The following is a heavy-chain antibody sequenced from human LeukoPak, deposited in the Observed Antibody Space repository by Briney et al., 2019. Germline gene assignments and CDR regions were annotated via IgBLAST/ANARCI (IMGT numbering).Heavy chain of an antibody. D-gene: IGHD1-14*01. CDR2: IYTSGST. Sequence: PSKTLSLTCTVSGGSISSYYWSWIRQPPGKGLEWIGYIYTSGSTNYNPSLKSRVTISVDTSKNQFSLKLSSVTAADTAVYYCARDSRYDRAFDIWGQGTMVTVSS. CDR3: ARDSRYDRAFDI. J-gene: IGHJ3*02. V-gene: IGHV4-4*09. CDR1: GGSISSYY.